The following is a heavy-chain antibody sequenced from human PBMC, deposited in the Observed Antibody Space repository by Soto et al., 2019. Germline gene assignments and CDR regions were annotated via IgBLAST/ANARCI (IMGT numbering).Heavy chain of an antibody. Sequence: KQSQTLSLACAISGDSVSSNSAAWNWIRQSPSRGLEWLGRTYYRSKWYNDYAVSVKSRITINPDTSKNQFSLQLNSVTPEDTAVYYCAREWGEDGCNYYFDYWGQGTLVTVSS. CDR1: GDSVSSNSAA. V-gene: IGHV6-1*01. CDR2: TYYRSKWYN. D-gene: IGHD3-10*01. CDR3: AREWGEDGCNYYFDY. J-gene: IGHJ4*02.